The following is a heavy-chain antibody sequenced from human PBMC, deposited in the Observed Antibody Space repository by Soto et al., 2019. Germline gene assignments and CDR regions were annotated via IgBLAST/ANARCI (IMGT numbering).Heavy chain of an antibody. D-gene: IGHD3-22*01. Sequence: QVQLVQSGAEVKKPGSSVKVSCKASGGTFSSYAISWVRQAPGQGLEWMGGIIPIFGTANYAQKFQGRVTITADESTRTAYMELSSLRSEDTAVYYCASAHPYYDSSGYYFDYWCQGTLVTVSS. CDR2: IIPIFGTA. CDR3: ASAHPYYDSSGYYFDY. CDR1: GGTFSSYA. J-gene: IGHJ4*02. V-gene: IGHV1-69*01.